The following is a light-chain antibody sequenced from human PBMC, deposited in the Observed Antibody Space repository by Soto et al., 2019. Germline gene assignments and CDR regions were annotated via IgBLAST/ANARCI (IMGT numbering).Light chain of an antibody. CDR3: LLSYSPEKV. CDR1: TGAVTSGHY. Sequence: QAVVTQEPSLTVSPGGTVTLTCGSSTGAVTSGHYTYWFQQKPGQAPRTLIYDTSNRHSWTPARFSGSLLVGRAALTLSGAQPEDEAEYYCLLSYSPEKVFGPGTKGTVL. J-gene: IGLJ1*01. V-gene: IGLV7-46*01. CDR2: DTS.